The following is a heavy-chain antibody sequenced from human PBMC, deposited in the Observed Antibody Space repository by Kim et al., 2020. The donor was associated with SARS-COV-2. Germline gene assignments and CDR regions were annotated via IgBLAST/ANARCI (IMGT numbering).Heavy chain of an antibody. CDR1: GGSFSGYY. CDR3: ARGPRSMTTVTQFDY. V-gene: IGHV4-34*01. J-gene: IGHJ4*02. D-gene: IGHD4-17*01. CDR2: INHSGST. Sequence: SETLSLTCAVYGGSFSGYYWSWIRQPPGKGLEWIGEINHSGSTNYNPSPKSRVTISVDTSKNQFSLKLSSVTAADTAVYYCARGPRSMTTVTQFDYWGQGTLVTVSS.